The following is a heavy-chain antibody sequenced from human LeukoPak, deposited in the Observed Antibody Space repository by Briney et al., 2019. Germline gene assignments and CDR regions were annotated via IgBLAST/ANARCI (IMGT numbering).Heavy chain of an antibody. J-gene: IGHJ4*02. CDR1: GGTFSSYA. CDR2: IIPIFGTA. D-gene: IGHD2-2*01. V-gene: IGHV1-69*01. Sequence: SVKVSCKASGGTFSSYAISWVRQAPGQGLEWMGGIIPIFGTANYAQKFQGRVTVTADESTSTAYMELSSLRSEDTAVYYCARGGYCSSTSCYFDYWGQGTLVTVSS. CDR3: ARGGYCSSTSCYFDY.